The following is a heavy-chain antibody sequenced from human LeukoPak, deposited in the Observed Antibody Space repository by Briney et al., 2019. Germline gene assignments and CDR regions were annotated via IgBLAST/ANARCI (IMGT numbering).Heavy chain of an antibody. CDR2: ISATSGAT. CDR3: AKLNFDFWSGYYDPNWFDP. CDR1: GFTFSSYA. Sequence: GGSLRLSCAASGFTFSSYAMSWVRQAPGKGLDWVSLISATSGATYYSDSVKGRFTISRDNSKNTLYLRMDNLRAEDTAIYYCAKLNFDFWSGYYDPNWFDPWGQGTLVTLSS. D-gene: IGHD3-3*01. J-gene: IGHJ5*02. V-gene: IGHV3-23*01.